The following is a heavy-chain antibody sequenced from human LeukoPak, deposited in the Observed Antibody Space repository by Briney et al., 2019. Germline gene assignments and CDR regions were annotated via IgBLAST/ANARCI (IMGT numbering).Heavy chain of an antibody. V-gene: IGHV7-4-1*02. CDR1: GYTFTSYA. D-gene: IGHD3-9*01. Sequence: ASVKVSCKASGYTFTSYAMNWVRRAPGQGLEWMGWINTNTGNPTYAQGFTGRFVFSLDTSVSTAYLQISSLKAEDTAVYYCARVTGPYYYYYGMDVWGQGTTVTVSS. CDR2: INTNTGNP. CDR3: ARVTGPYYYYYGMDV. J-gene: IGHJ6*02.